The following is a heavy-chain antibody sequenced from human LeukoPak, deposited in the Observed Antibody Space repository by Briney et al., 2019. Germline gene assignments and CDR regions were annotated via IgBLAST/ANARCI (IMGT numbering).Heavy chain of an antibody. Sequence: GGSLRLSCAASGFTISSYAMSWVRQAPGKGLEWVSVISGSGGSTYYADSVKGRFTISRDNSKNTLYLQMNSLRAEDTAVYYCAIHTVTTKYFDYWGQGTLVTVSS. CDR2: ISGSGGST. D-gene: IGHD4-17*01. V-gene: IGHV3-23*01. CDR3: AIHTVTTKYFDY. J-gene: IGHJ4*02. CDR1: GFTISSYA.